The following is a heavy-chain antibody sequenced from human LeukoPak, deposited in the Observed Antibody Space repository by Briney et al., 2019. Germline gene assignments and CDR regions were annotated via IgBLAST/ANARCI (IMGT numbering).Heavy chain of an antibody. CDR2: IHYSGTT. J-gene: IGHJ4*02. CDR1: GGSISDGTYY. Sequence: SETLSLTCTVSGGSISDGTYYWGWIRQPPGKGLEWIGTIHYSGTTHYNRSLKSRVTLSVDTSKNQFSLRLSSVTAADTAVYYCARRTTERYSDYWAQGTLVSVST. D-gene: IGHD2-21*01. V-gene: IGHV4-39*01. CDR3: ARRTTERYSDY.